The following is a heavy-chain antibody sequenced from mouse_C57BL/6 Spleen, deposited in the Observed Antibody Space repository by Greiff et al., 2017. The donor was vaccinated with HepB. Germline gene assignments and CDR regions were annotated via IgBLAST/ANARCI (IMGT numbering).Heavy chain of an antibody. CDR2: IRLKSDNYAT. CDR1: GFTFSNYW. Sequence: EVQRVESGGGLVQPGGSMKLSCVASGFTFSNYWMNWVRQSPEKGLEWVAQIRLKSDNYATHYAESVKGRFTISRDDSKSSVYLQMNNLRAEDTGSYYCTGDYGSYYAMDYWGQGTSVTVSS. J-gene: IGHJ4*01. V-gene: IGHV6-3*01. CDR3: TGDYGSYYAMDY. D-gene: IGHD1-1*01.